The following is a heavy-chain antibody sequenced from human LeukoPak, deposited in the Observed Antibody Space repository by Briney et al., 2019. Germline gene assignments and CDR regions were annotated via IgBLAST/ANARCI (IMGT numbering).Heavy chain of an antibody. J-gene: IGHJ5*02. Sequence: PGGSLRLSCAASGFTFSDYYMTWIRQAPGKGLEWVSYISSSGSSIYYADSVKGRFTISRDNAKNSLFLYMNSLRAEDTAVYYCAREIGNYAGWFDPWGQGTLVTVSS. CDR1: GFTFSDYY. CDR2: ISSSGSSI. V-gene: IGHV3-11*01. D-gene: IGHD1-7*01. CDR3: AREIGNYAGWFDP.